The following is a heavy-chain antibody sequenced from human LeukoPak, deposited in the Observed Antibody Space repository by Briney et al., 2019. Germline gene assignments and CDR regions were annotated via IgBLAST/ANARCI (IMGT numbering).Heavy chain of an antibody. D-gene: IGHD3-22*01. CDR2: IAHDGSPK. J-gene: IGHJ6*02. CDR1: GFAFRTYS. Sequence: PGGSLRPSCAASGFAFRTYSMTWVRQAPGKGLEWAADIAHDGSPKFYAASVKGRFTISRDNPKITLYLQMNSLRAEDTAVYYCVKVLKTYYYDTRSRYYYYYGMDIWGQGTTVTVSS. V-gene: IGHV3-30*18. CDR3: VKVLKTYYYDTRSRYYYYYGMDI.